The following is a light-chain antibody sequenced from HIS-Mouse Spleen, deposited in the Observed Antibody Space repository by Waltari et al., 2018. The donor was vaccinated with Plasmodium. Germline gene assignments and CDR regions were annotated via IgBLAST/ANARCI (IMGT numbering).Light chain of an antibody. J-gene: IGLJ2*01. V-gene: IGLV1-51*01. CDR2: YNN. CDR1: SSNLGNNY. CDR3: GTWDSSLSAVV. Sequence: QSVLTQPPSVSAAPGQQVTVSCSGSSSNLGNNYVPWYQQLPGTAPKLLIYYNNKRPSGIPDRFSGSKSGTSATLGITGLQTGDEADYYCGTWDSSLSAVVFGGGTKLTVL.